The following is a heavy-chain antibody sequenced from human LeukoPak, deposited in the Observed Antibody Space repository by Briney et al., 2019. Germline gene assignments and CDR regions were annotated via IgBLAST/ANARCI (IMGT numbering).Heavy chain of an antibody. CDR3: ARGHRTLGRPYYYYGMDV. CDR1: GYTFTSYD. Sequence: ASVKVSCKASGYTFTSYDINWVRQATGQGLEWMGWMNPNSGNTGYAQKFQGRVTMTRNTSISTAYMELSSLRSEDTAVYYCARGHRTLGRPYYYYGMDVWGQGTTVTDSS. D-gene: IGHD3/OR15-3a*01. CDR2: MNPNSGNT. V-gene: IGHV1-8*01. J-gene: IGHJ6*02.